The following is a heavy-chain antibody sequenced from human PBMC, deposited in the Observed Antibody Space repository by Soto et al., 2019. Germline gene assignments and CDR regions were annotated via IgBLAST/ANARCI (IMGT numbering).Heavy chain of an antibody. J-gene: IGHJ6*02. CDR3: ARVGGYYYYGMDV. CDR2: ISSSGSTI. Sequence: GGSLRLSCAASGFTFSSYEMNWVRQAPGKGLEWVSYISSSGSTIYYADSVKGRFTISRDNAKNSLYLQMNSLRAEDTAVYYGARVGGYYYYGMDVWGQGTPVTVPS. V-gene: IGHV3-48*03. CDR1: GFTFSSYE.